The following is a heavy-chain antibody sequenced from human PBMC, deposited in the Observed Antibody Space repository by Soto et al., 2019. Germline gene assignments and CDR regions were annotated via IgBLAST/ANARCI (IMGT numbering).Heavy chain of an antibody. D-gene: IGHD5-12*01. J-gene: IGHJ6*02. CDR2: ISGSGGST. CDR3: AKVSFGDGYNLDYYYYYGMDV. Sequence: GGSLRLSCAASGFTFSSYAMSWVRQAPGKGLEWVSAISGSGGSTYYADSVKGRFTISRDNSKNTLYLQMNSLRAEDTAVYYCAKVSFGDGYNLDYYYYYGMDVWGQGTTVTVSS. CDR1: GFTFSSYA. V-gene: IGHV3-23*01.